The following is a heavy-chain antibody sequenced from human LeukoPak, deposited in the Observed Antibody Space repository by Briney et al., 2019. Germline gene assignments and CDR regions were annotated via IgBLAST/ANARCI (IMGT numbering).Heavy chain of an antibody. CDR1: GGSISSDNW. Sequence: SETLSLTCAFSGGSISSDNWWIWVRQPPGKGLEWIGEIYHSGRANYNPSLKSRVNMSVDKSKNQFSLSLSSVTAADTAVYHCARGLYGSDSYWGQGNLVTVSS. CDR3: ARGLYGSDSY. J-gene: IGHJ4*02. D-gene: IGHD6-19*01. V-gene: IGHV4-4*02. CDR2: IYHSGRA.